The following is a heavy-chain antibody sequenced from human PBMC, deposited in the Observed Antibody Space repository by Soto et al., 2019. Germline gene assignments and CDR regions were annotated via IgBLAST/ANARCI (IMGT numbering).Heavy chain of an antibody. CDR3: ARSQGSSTSLEIYYYYYYGMDV. V-gene: IGHV1-69*01. CDR2: IIPIPGTA. J-gene: IGHJ6*02. D-gene: IGHD2-2*01. Sequence: QVQLGQSGAEVKKPGSSVKVSCKASGGTFSSYAISWVRLAPGQGLEWMGGIIPIPGTANYAQKFQGRVTITEDESTSTAYMELSSLRSADTAVYYCARSQGSSTSLEIYYYYYYGMDVWGQGTTVTVSS. CDR1: GGTFSSYA.